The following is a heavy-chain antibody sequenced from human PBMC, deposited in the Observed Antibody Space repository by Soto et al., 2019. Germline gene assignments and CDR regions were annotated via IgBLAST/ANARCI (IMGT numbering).Heavy chain of an antibody. Sequence: KTSETLSLTCTVSGGSISSYYWSWIRQPPGKGLEWIGYIYYSGSTNYNPSLKSRVTISVDTSKNQFSLKLSSVTAADTAVYYCARLETYYYDSSGYPISPFDYWGQGTLVPSPQ. CDR3: ARLETYYYDSSGYPISPFDY. J-gene: IGHJ4*02. D-gene: IGHD3-22*01. CDR1: GGSISSYY. CDR2: IYYSGST. V-gene: IGHV4-59*01.